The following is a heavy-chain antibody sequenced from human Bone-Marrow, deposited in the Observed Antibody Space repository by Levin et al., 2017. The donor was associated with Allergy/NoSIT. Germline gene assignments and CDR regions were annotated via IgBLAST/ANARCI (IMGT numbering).Heavy chain of an antibody. Sequence: GGSLRLSCAASGFDIVNDYMSWVRQAPGKGLEWVSIVYSGGTKYYTDSVKGRFSISRDNSKNMVYLQMNSLTADDTAVYYCARGFRYGELWGQGTLVIVSS. V-gene: IGHV3-53*01. CDR2: VYSGGTK. CDR1: GFDIVNDY. J-gene: IGHJ4*02. D-gene: IGHD4-17*01. CDR3: ARGFRYGEL.